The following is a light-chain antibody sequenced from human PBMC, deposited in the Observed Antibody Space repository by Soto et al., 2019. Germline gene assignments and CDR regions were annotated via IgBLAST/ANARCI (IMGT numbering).Light chain of an antibody. CDR2: AAS. Sequence: EILFTQSPGTRSLSPGERATLSCRASQSVSSYYLAWYQQKPGQAPRLLIYAASSRETGIRDRFSGGGSGTDFTLTISRLEHEDFAVYYCQQCGSLTWTFGQGTQV. CDR1: QSVSSYY. V-gene: IGKV3-20*01. J-gene: IGKJ1*01. CDR3: QQCGSLTWT.